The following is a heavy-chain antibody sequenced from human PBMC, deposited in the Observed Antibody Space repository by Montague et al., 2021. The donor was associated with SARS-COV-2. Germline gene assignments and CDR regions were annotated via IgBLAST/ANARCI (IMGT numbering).Heavy chain of an antibody. CDR2: IYYTGNT. D-gene: IGHD3-16*01. V-gene: IGHV4-39*02. J-gene: IGHJ6*02. CDR1: GGSISSSSYY. CDR3: ARGGTYHYGMDV. Sequence: SETLSLTCTVSGGSISSSSYYWGWIRQPPGEGLEWIGSIYYTGNTNYNPSLKSRVTIFIDKSKNHFSLQLSSVTAADTAVYYCARGGTYHYGMDVWGQGTTVAVSS.